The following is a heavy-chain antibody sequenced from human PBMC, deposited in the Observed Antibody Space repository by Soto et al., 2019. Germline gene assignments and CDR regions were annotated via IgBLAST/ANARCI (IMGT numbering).Heavy chain of an antibody. V-gene: IGHV1-46*01. CDR1: GYTFTSYY. CDR2: INPSGGST. Sequence: ASVKVSCKASGYTFTSYYMHWVRQAPGQVLEWMGIINPSGGSTSYAQKFQGRVTMTRDTSTSTVYMELSSLRSEDTAVYYCARMEEPPSGTTYYGMDVWGQGTTVTVSS. J-gene: IGHJ6*02. CDR3: ARMEEPPSGTTYYGMDV. D-gene: IGHD1-1*01.